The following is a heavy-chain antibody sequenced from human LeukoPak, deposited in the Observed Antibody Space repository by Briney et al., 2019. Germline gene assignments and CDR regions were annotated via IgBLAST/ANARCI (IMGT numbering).Heavy chain of an antibody. D-gene: IGHD6-13*01. J-gene: IGHJ4*02. Sequence: GGSLRLSCAASGFTFSSYSMNWVRQAPGKGLEWISVIYSDGNTYYSDSVKGRFTISRDNSKNTLLLQMDSLRVEDTAVYYCTRGHYSNTLGGQGTLVTVSS. CDR1: GFTFSSYS. CDR3: TRGHYSNTL. V-gene: IGHV3-66*01. CDR2: IYSDGNT.